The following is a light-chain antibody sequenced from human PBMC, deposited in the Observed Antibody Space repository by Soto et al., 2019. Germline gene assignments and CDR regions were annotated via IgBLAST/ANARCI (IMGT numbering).Light chain of an antibody. CDR2: GAS. J-gene: IGKJ1*01. CDR3: QQYFEWPPMT. V-gene: IGKV3-15*01. CDR1: QSVSID. Sequence: ELVMTQSPATVPLYPLAIVTHSGRSSQSVSIDLAWYQQKPGQAPRLLIYGASTRATDIPPSFTGSGSGTEFTLTIRSLRSEDSAIYYCQQYFEWPPMTCGQGTKGDIK.